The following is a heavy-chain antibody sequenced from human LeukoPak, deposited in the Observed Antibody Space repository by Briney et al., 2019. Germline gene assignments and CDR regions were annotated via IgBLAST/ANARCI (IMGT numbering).Heavy chain of an antibody. Sequence: ASVKVSCKASGYTFTSYDINWVRQSTGQGLEWMGWMNPNSGNTGYAQKFQGRVTMTRNTSISTAYMELSSLRSEDTAVYYCAREDVVVPAAIADGGWFDPWGQGTLVTVSS. CDR3: AREDVVVPAAIADGGWFDP. CDR1: GYTFTSYD. CDR2: MNPNSGNT. V-gene: IGHV1-8*01. D-gene: IGHD2-2*01. J-gene: IGHJ5*02.